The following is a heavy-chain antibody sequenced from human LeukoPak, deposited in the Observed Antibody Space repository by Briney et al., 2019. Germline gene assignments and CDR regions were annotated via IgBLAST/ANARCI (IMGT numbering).Heavy chain of an antibody. CDR1: GGSITSYF. Sequence: SETLSLTCTVSGGSITSYFWSWIRQPAGKGLEWIGRIYVSGSTNYNPSLKSRVTMSVDTSKNQISLKLSSVTAADMAVYYCARDMMAIIGYYYLMDVWGQGTTVAVSS. J-gene: IGHJ6*02. CDR2: IYVSGST. D-gene: IGHD3-22*01. V-gene: IGHV4-4*07. CDR3: ARDMMAIIGYYYLMDV.